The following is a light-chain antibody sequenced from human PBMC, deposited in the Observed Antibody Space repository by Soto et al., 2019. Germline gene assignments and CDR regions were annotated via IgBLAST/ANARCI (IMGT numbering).Light chain of an antibody. CDR3: SSYTSSSLVV. Sequence: QSALTQPASVSGSPGQSTTISCTGTSSDVGGYNYVSWYQQHPGKAPKLMIYDVSNRPSGVSNRFSGSKSGNTASLTISGLQAEDEADYYCSSYTSSSLVVFGGGTKVTVL. V-gene: IGLV2-14*01. CDR1: SSDVGGYNY. J-gene: IGLJ2*01. CDR2: DVS.